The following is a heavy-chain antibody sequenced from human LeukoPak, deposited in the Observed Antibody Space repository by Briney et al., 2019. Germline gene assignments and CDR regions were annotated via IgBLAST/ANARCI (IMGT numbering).Heavy chain of an antibody. CDR2: IWYDGSNK. V-gene: IGHV3-33*01. CDR3: ARDPDYYDSSGYSDY. D-gene: IGHD3-22*01. CDR1: GFTFSRYG. Sequence: PAGGSLRLSCAASGFTFSRYGMHWLRQAPGKGLEWVAVIWYDGSNKYYADSVKGRFTISRDNSKNTLYLQMNSLRAEDTAVYYCARDPDYYDSSGYSDYWGQGTLVTASS. J-gene: IGHJ4*02.